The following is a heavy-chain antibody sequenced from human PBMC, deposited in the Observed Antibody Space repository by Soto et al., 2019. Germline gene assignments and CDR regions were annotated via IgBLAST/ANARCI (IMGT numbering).Heavy chain of an antibody. CDR1: GFTFTSSA. V-gene: IGHV1-58*01. D-gene: IGHD3-3*01. J-gene: IGHJ4*02. CDR2: IVVGSGNT. Sequence: SVKVSCKASGFTFTSSAVQWVRQARGQRLEWIGWIVVGSGNTNYAQKFQERVTITRDMSTSTAYMELSSLRSEDTAVYYCAEHDFWSGYYSFDYSGQGTLVTASS. CDR3: AEHDFWSGYYSFDY.